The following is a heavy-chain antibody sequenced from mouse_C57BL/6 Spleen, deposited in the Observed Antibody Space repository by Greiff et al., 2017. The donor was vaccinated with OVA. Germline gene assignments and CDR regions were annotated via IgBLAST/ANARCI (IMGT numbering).Heavy chain of an antibody. CDR1: GYTFTSYW. J-gene: IGHJ2*01. CDR2: IDPSDSYT. V-gene: IGHV1-69*01. CDR3: ARQYYGSSDYFDY. Sequence: VQLQQPGAELVMPGASVKLSCKASGYTFTSYWMHWVKQRPGQGLEWIGEIDPSDSYTKYNQKVKGKSTLTVDKSSSQAYMQLRSLTSEDSSVYYGARQYYGSSDYFDYWGQGTTLTVSS. D-gene: IGHD1-1*01.